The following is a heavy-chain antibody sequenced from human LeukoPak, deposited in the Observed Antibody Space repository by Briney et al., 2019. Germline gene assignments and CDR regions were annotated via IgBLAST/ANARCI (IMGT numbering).Heavy chain of an antibody. V-gene: IGHV4-59*08. CDR3: ARHRGAGSNWFDP. D-gene: IGHD3-10*01. CDR1: GGSISSYY. Sequence: SETLSLTCTVSGGSISSYYWSWIRQPPGKGLEWIGYIYYSGGTNYNPSLKSRVTISVDTSKNRFSLKLSSVTAADTAVYYCARHRGAGSNWFDPWGQGTLVTVSS. CDR2: IYYSGGT. J-gene: IGHJ5*02.